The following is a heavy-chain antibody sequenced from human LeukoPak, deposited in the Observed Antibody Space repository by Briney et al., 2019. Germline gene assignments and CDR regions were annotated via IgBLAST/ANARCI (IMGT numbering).Heavy chain of an antibody. V-gene: IGHV3-23*01. J-gene: IGHJ4*02. CDR1: GFTFSSYG. CDR3: AKDTSPPTPRTFDY. D-gene: IGHD4-17*01. Sequence: PGGSLRLSCAASGFTFSSYGMHWVRQAPGKGLEWVSAISGSGGSTYYADSVKGRFTISRDNSKNTLYLQMNSLRAEDTAVYYCAKDTSPPTPRTFDYWGQGTLVTVSS. CDR2: ISGSGGST.